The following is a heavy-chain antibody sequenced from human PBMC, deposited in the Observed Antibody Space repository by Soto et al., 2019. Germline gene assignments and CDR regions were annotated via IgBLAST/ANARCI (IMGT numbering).Heavy chain of an antibody. CDR3: ARTPSYGSKRHFEY. CDR2: THVSGDT. V-gene: IGHV4-30-2*01. CDR1: GVSISDGGYS. J-gene: IGHJ4*02. D-gene: IGHD3-10*01. Sequence: QLQLQESGSGLVKPSQTLSLNCAVSGVSISDGGYSWSWIRQPPGKGLEWIGYTHVSGDTYYNPSLPGRVTRAVDRSRNQFSLNLRSTPAADTAVYYCARTPSYGSKRHFEYWGQGTRVSVSS.